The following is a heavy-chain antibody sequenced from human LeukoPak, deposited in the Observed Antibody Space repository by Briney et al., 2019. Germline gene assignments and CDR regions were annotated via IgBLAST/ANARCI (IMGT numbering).Heavy chain of an antibody. CDR1: GGSFSGYY. V-gene: IGHV4-34*01. CDR3: ARSRGGFGDYGSWFDP. J-gene: IGHJ5*02. Sequence: SETLSLTCAVYGGSFSGYYWSWIRQPPGKELEWIGEINHSGSTNYNPSLKSRVTISVDTSKNQFSLKLTSVTAADTAFYYCARSRGGFGDYGSWFDPWGQGTLVTVSS. D-gene: IGHD4-17*01. CDR2: INHSGST.